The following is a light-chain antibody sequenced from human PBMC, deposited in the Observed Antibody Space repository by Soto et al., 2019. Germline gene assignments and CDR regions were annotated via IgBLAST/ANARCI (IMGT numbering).Light chain of an antibody. J-gene: IGLJ2*01. CDR3: AAWDGSLSGVV. Sequence: QSVLTQPPSASGTPGQRVTISCSGSSSNIESNYVYWYQQLPGTAPKVLMYRNNERPSGVPDRFSGSKSGTSASLAISGLRSEDEADYYCAAWDGSLSGVVFGGGTKLTVL. V-gene: IGLV1-47*01. CDR1: SSNIESNY. CDR2: RNN.